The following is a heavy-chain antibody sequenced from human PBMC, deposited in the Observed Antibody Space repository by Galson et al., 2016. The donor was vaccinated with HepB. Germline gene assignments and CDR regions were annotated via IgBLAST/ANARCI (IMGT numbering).Heavy chain of an antibody. CDR3: ARDNWDYAGSSVEH. Sequence: SLRLSCAASGFTFSTYWMHWVRQAPGKGLVWLSRGNTDGSGADYADSVKGRFTISRGNSKNTLYLEMNSLRAEDTAVYYWARDNWDYAGSSVEHWGQGTLVTVSS. D-gene: IGHD1-7*01. CDR2: GNTDGSGA. J-gene: IGHJ1*01. CDR1: GFTFSTYW. V-gene: IGHV3-74*01.